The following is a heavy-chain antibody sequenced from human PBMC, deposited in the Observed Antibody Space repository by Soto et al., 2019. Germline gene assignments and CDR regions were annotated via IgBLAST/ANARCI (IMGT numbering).Heavy chain of an antibody. CDR3: ARGGDYYGSGSYYKDY. CDR2: IWYDGSNK. D-gene: IGHD3-10*01. V-gene: IGHV3-33*01. CDR1: GFTFSSYG. J-gene: IGHJ4*02. Sequence: QVQLVESGGGVVQPGRSLRLSCAASGFTFSSYGMHWVRQAPGKGLEWVAVIWYDGSNKYYADSVKGRFTISRDNSKNTLYLQMNSLRAEDTAGYYCARGGDYYGSGSYYKDYWGQGTLVTVSS.